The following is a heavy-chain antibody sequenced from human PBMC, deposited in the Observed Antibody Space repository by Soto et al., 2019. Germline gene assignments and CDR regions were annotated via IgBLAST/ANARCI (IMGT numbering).Heavy chain of an antibody. V-gene: IGHV3-48*01. D-gene: IGHD3-22*01. CDR2: ISSSSSTI. CDR1: GFTFSSYS. Sequence: PGGSLRLSCAASGFTFSSYSMNWVRQAPGKGLEWVSYISSSSSTIYYADSVKGRFTISRDNAKNSLYLQMNSLRAEDTAVYYCARDLVLYYDSSGYYLGGQGTLVTVSS. CDR3: ARDLVLYYDSSGYYL. J-gene: IGHJ4*02.